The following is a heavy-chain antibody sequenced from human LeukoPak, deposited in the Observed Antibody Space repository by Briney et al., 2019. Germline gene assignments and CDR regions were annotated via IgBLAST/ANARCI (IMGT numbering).Heavy chain of an antibody. Sequence: SETLSLTCTVSGGSISSSSYYWGWIRQPPGKGLEWIGSIYYSGSTNYNPSLKSRVTISVDTSKNQFSLKLSSVTAADTAVYYCARGYYSSSWLYYYYMDVWGKGTTVTIPS. CDR1: GGSISSSSYY. D-gene: IGHD6-13*01. J-gene: IGHJ6*03. CDR2: IYYSGST. V-gene: IGHV4-39*07. CDR3: ARGYYSSSWLYYYYMDV.